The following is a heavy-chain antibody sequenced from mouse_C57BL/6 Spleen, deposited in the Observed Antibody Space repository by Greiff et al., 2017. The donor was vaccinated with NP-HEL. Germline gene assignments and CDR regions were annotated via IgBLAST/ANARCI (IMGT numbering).Heavy chain of an antibody. CDR2: INYDGSST. Sequence: EVQLQESEGGLVQPGSSMKLSCTASGFTFSDYYMAWVRQVPEKGLEWVANINYDGSSTYYLDSLKSRFIISRDNAKNILYLQMSSLKSEDTATYYCARSRANWDNYFDYWGQGTTLTVSS. CDR3: ARSRANWDNYFDY. V-gene: IGHV5-16*01. J-gene: IGHJ2*01. D-gene: IGHD4-1*01. CDR1: GFTFSDYY.